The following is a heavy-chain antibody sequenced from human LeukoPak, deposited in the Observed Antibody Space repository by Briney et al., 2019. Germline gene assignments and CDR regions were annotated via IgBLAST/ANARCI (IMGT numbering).Heavy chain of an antibody. CDR2: IIPIFGTA. CDR3: APGALGGEFDL. Sequence: SVKVSCKASGGTFSSYAISWVRQAPGQGLEWMGGIIPIFGTANYAQKFQGRVTITADKSTSTAYMELSSLRSEDTAVYYCAPGALGGEFDLWGQGTLVTVSS. CDR1: GGTFSSYA. J-gene: IGHJ5*02. V-gene: IGHV1-69*06. D-gene: IGHD3-10*01.